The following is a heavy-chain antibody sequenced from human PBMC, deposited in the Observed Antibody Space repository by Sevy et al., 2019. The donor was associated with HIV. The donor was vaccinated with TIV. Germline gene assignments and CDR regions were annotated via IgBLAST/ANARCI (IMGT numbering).Heavy chain of an antibody. CDR3: ARALSNYDFWSGYYYYYYYGMDV. D-gene: IGHD3-3*01. CDR1: GFTFSSYG. Sequence: GGSLRLSCAASGFTFSSYGMHWVRQAPGKGLEWVAVIWYDGSNKYYADSVKGRFTISRDNSKNTLYLQMNSLRAEDTAVYYCARALSNYDFWSGYYYYYYYGMDVWGQWTTVTVSS. J-gene: IGHJ6*02. CDR2: IWYDGSNK. V-gene: IGHV3-33*01.